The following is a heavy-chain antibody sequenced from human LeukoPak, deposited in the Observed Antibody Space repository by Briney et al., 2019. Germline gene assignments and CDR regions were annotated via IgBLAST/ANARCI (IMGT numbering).Heavy chain of an antibody. V-gene: IGHV3-30*09. CDR3: VLFYYRGNSGDL. J-gene: IGHJ5*02. D-gene: IGHD1-26*01. CDR2: VSFDETDK. Sequence: GESLRLSCEASGFSFRSYVLHWVRHTPGRGLEWVALVSFDETDKAYSDPVKGRFAISRDNPKSTVSLEMNSLRLEDSGVYYCVLFYYRGNSGDLWGQGTLVTVSS. CDR1: GFSFRSYV.